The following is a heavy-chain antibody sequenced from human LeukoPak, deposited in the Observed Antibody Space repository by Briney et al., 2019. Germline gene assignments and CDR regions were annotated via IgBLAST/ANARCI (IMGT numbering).Heavy chain of an antibody. Sequence: PGGSLRLSCATSGFMFKDYGMTWVRQAPGKGLEWVSTINWNGGSSGHADSVKGRFTISRDNAKNSLSLQMNSLRAEDTAFYYCVKGDCGGTACYAFEYWGQGVLVTVSS. V-gene: IGHV3-20*04. CDR3: VKGDCGGTACYAFEY. CDR2: INWNGGSS. D-gene: IGHD2-2*01. CDR1: GFMFKDYG. J-gene: IGHJ4*02.